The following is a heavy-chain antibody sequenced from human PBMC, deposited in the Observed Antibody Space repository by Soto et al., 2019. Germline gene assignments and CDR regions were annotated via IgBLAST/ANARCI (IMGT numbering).Heavy chain of an antibody. CDR1: GGSISSGDYY. D-gene: IGHD1-26*01. CDR2: IYYSGST. Sequence: QVQLQESGPGLVKPSQTLSLTFTVSGGSISSGDYYWSWIRQPPGKGLEWIGYIYYSGSTYYNPSLKSRVTISVDTSKNQLSLKLSSVTAADTAVYYCARERVGAPEIDYWGQGTLVTVSS. V-gene: IGHV4-30-4*01. J-gene: IGHJ4*02. CDR3: ARERVGAPEIDY.